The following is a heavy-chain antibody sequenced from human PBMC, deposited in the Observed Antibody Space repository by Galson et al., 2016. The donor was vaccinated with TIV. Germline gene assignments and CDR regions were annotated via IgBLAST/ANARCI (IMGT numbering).Heavy chain of an antibody. J-gene: IGHJ4*02. Sequence: SLRLSCAASGFRFSSYAMNWVRQAPGKGLEWVSSIGGTGGSTYYADSVKGRFTISRDSYKDTVYLQMNSLRAEDTATYFCAKDRQWIPSSLDYWGQGILVTVSS. CDR2: IGGTGGST. V-gene: IGHV3-23*01. CDR3: AKDRQWIPSSLDY. CDR1: GFRFSSYA. D-gene: IGHD5-18*01.